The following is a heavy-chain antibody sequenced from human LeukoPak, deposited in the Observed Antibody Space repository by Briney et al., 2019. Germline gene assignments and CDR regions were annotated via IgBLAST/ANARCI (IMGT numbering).Heavy chain of an antibody. Sequence: GESLKTSCQSSGYSFTSYWIGSVRQMPGKGLEWMGIMYPGDSETRYSPSLQSQVTISADKSISTAYLQWSSLKASDTAMYYCARRDSSGYYDAFDIWGQGTMVTVSS. D-gene: IGHD3-22*01. J-gene: IGHJ3*02. V-gene: IGHV5-51*01. CDR3: ARRDSSGYYDAFDI. CDR1: GYSFTSYW. CDR2: MYPGDSET.